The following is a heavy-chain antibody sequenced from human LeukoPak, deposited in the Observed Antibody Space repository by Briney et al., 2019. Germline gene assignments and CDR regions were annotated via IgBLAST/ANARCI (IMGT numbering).Heavy chain of an antibody. Sequence: ASVKVSCKASGYTFTGYYMHWVRQAPGQGLEWMGRINPNSGGTNYAQKFQGRVTMTRDTSISTAYMELSRLRSDDTAVYYCASLAVGCYDSPFPWGQGTLVTVSS. V-gene: IGHV1-2*06. CDR2: INPNSGGT. CDR3: ASLAVGCYDSPFP. CDR1: GYTFTGYY. J-gene: IGHJ4*02. D-gene: IGHD3-22*01.